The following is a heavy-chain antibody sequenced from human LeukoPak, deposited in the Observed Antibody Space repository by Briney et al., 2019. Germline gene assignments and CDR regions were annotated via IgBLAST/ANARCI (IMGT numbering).Heavy chain of an antibody. CDR1: GCTFDDYT. J-gene: IGHJ4*02. D-gene: IGHD6-13*01. CDR2: ISWDGGST. Sequence: GGSLRLSCAASGCTFDDYTMHWARQAPGKGLEWVSLISWDGGSTYYADSVKGRFTISRDNSKNSLYLQMNSLRTEDTALYYCAKDIAAAAIEYYFDYWGQGTLVTVFS. CDR3: AKDIAAAAIEYYFDY. V-gene: IGHV3-43*01.